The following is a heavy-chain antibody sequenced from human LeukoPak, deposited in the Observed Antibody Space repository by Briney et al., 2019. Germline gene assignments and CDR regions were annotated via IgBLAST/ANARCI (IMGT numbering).Heavy chain of an antibody. V-gene: IGHV1-2*06. J-gene: IGHJ6*02. CDR3: AGGIRNTTVRGVLPYYYYYGMDV. D-gene: IGHD3-10*01. Sequence: ASVKVSCKASGYTFTGYYMHWVRQAPGQGLEWMGRINPNSGGTNYAQKFQGRVTMTRDTSISTAYMELSRLRSDDTAVYYCAGGIRNTTVRGVLPYYYYYGMDVWGQGTTVTVSS. CDR1: GYTFTGYY. CDR2: INPNSGGT.